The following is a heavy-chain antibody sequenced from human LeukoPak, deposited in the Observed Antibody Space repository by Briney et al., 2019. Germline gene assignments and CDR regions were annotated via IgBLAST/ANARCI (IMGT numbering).Heavy chain of an antibody. V-gene: IGHV3-30*18. Sequence: PGGSLRLSCVASGFPFSSYGMHWVRQAPGKGLEWVAVISYDGSNKYYADSVKGRFTISRDNSKNTLYLQMNSLRAEDTAVYYCAKDHRSGCLGYWGQGTLVTVSS. CDR2: ISYDGSNK. CDR1: GFPFSSYG. J-gene: IGHJ4*02. CDR3: AKDHRSGCLGY. D-gene: IGHD6-19*01.